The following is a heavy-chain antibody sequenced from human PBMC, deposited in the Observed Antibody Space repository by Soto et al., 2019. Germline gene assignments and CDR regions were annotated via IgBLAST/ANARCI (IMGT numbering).Heavy chain of an antibody. J-gene: IGHJ6*02. V-gene: IGHV1-18*01. CDR1: GYTFTSYG. CDR2: ISAYNGNT. CDR3: EREGYYVAGSYYYYYGMDV. Sequence: ASVKVSCKASGYTFTSYGISWVRQAPGQGLEWMGWISAYNGNTNYAQKLQGRVTMTTDTSTSTAYMELRSLRSDDTAVYYCEREGYYVAGSYYYYYGMDVWGQGTTVTVSS. D-gene: IGHD3-10*01.